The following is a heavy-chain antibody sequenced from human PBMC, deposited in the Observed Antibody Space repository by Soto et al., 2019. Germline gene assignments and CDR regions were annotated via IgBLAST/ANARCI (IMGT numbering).Heavy chain of an antibody. Sequence: QMQLVQSGPEVKKPGTSVKVSCKASGFTFTSSAVQWVRQARGQRLEWIGWIVVGSGNTNYAQKFQERVTITRDMSTSTAYMELRSLRSEDTAVYYCALYPDNSYYYGMDVWGQGTTVTVSS. CDR3: ALYPDNSYYYGMDV. V-gene: IGHV1-58*01. J-gene: IGHJ6*02. D-gene: IGHD3-16*01. CDR2: IVVGSGNT. CDR1: GFTFTSSA.